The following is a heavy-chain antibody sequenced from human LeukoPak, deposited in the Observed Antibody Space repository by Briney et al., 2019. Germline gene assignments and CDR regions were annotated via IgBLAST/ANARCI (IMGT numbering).Heavy chain of an antibody. CDR2: IYTSGTI. CDR3: ARDSVRGFVVVTANAFDI. Sequence: PSETLSLTCTVSGGSISSYYWSWIRQPAGTALEWIGRIYTSGTITYNPSLKSRVTMSVDTSKNQFSLKLSSVTAADTAVYYCARDSVRGFVVVTANAFDIWGQGTMVTVSS. D-gene: IGHD2-21*02. V-gene: IGHV4-4*07. CDR1: GGSISSYY. J-gene: IGHJ3*02.